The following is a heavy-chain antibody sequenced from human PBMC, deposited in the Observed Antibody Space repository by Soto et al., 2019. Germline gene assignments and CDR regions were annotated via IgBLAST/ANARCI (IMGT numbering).Heavy chain of an antibody. J-gene: IGHJ4*01. Sequence: QMQLQEYGSGLVKPSQTLSLTCAVSGGYISSGGYSWSWIRQPPGKGLEWIGYIYHSGSTYYNPSLKRRVTISVDRSKNQFSLKLSSVTAADTAVYYCARGPPFGRWGHGTLVLVSS. CDR1: GGYISSGGYS. CDR3: ARGPPFGR. V-gene: IGHV4-30-2*01. D-gene: IGHD3-3*01. CDR2: IYHSGST.